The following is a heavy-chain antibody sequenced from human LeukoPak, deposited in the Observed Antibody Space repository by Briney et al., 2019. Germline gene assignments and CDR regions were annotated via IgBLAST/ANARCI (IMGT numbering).Heavy chain of an antibody. V-gene: IGHV1-69*05. D-gene: IGHD3-10*01. CDR2: IIPIFGTA. J-gene: IGHJ4*02. CDR1: GGTFSSYA. CDR3: ARVHRYGSGSYYLDY. Sequence: SVKVSCKASGGTFSSYAISWVRQAPGQGLEWMGRIIPIFGTANYAQKFQGRVTITTDESTSTAHMELSSLRSEDTAVYYCARVHRYGSGSYYLDYWGQGTLVTVSS.